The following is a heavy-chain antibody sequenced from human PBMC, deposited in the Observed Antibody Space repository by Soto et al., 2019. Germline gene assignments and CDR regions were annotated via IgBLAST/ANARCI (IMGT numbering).Heavy chain of an antibody. J-gene: IGHJ3*02. CDR2: INHSGST. Sequence: SETLSLTCAVYGGSFSGYYWSWIRQPPGKGLEWIGEINHSGSTNYNPSLKSRVTISVDTSKNQFSLKLSSVTAADTAVYYCARSWYDTFDIWGQGTLVT. V-gene: IGHV4-34*01. CDR3: ARSWYDTFDI. D-gene: IGHD2-15*01. CDR1: GGSFSGYY.